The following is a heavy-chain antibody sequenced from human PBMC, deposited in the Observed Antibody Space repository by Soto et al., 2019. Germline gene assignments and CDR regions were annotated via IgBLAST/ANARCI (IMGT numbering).Heavy chain of an antibody. V-gene: IGHV1-58*02. CDR1: GFTFNSSA. D-gene: IGHD2-21*01. CDR2: IVVGSGNT. Sequence: ASVKVSCKASGFTFNSSAMQWVRQARGQRLEWIGWIVVGSGNTNYAQKFQERVTITRDMSTSTAYMELSSLRSEDTAVYYCAAVPYCGGDRYIDYWGQGTLVTVSS. J-gene: IGHJ4*02. CDR3: AAVPYCGGDRYIDY.